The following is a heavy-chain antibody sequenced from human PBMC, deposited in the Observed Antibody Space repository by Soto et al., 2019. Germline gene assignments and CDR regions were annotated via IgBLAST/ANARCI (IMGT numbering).Heavy chain of an antibody. V-gene: IGHV4-39*01. J-gene: IGHJ4*02. Sequence: QLQLQESGPGLVKPSETLSLTYTVSGGSISSSSYYWGWIRQPPGKGLEWIGSIYYSGSTYYNPSLKSRVTISVDTSKNQFSLKLSSVTAADTAVYYCARKGRAIAAAGLDYWGQGTLVTVSS. CDR2: IYYSGST. CDR3: ARKGRAIAAAGLDY. CDR1: GGSISSSSYY. D-gene: IGHD6-13*01.